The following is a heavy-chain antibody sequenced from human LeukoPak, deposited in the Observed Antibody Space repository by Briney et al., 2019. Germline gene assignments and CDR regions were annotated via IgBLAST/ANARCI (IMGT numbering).Heavy chain of an antibody. D-gene: IGHD6-19*01. CDR1: GGSISSYY. Sequence: PSETLSLTCTVSGGSISSYYWSWIRQPAGKGLEWIGRIYTSGSTNYNPSLKSRVTMSVDTSKNQFSLKLSSVTAADTAVYYCAREMGIAVAATRWFDPWGQGNLVTVSS. J-gene: IGHJ5*02. CDR2: IYTSGST. V-gene: IGHV4-4*07. CDR3: AREMGIAVAATRWFDP.